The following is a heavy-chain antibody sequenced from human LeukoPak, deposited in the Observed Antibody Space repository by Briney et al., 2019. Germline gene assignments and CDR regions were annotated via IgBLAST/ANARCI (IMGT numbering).Heavy chain of an antibody. Sequence: SETLSLTCTVSGDSISNYYWSWIRQPPEKGLEWIGYIRYSGSANYNPSLRSRVTTSIDTSKNQFCLKLSSVTAADTAVYHCARLVYDSRGYYFDYWGHGNLCSVSS. D-gene: IGHD3-22*01. J-gene: IGHJ5*01. CDR2: IRYSGSA. CDR3: ARLVYDSRGYYFDY. CDR1: GDSISNYY. V-gene: IGHV4-59*08.